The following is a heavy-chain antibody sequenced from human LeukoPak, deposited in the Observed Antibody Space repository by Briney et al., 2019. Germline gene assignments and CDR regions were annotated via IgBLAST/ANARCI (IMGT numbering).Heavy chain of an antibody. CDR3: ARDPTGEQLGAFDY. J-gene: IGHJ4*02. CDR2: INHSGST. CDR1: GYSISIDYY. Sequence: SETLSLTCTVSGYSISIDYYWGWIRQPPGKGLEWIGQINHSGSTYYNPSLKSRVTISVDTSKNHVSLKLSSVTAADTAVYYCARDPTGEQLGAFDYWGQGTLVTVSS. V-gene: IGHV4-38-2*02. D-gene: IGHD6-6*01.